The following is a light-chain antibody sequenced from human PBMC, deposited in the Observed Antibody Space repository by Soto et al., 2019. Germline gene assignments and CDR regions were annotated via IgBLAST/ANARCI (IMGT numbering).Light chain of an antibody. CDR2: EGS. J-gene: IGLJ3*02. V-gene: IGLV2-23*01. CDR3: FPNANTNRL. Sequence: QSALTQPASVSGSPGQSITISCTGTSSDVGGYNLVSWYQQHPGKAPKLMIYEGSKRPSGVSNRFSGSKSGNTASLTISGLQAEEEGDFYCFPNANTNRLFGGGTKLTVL. CDR1: SSDVGGYNL.